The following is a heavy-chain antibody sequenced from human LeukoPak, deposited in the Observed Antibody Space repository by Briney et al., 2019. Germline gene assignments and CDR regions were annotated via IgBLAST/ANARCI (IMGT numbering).Heavy chain of an antibody. CDR2: ISAYNGNT. CDR1: GYTFTSYG. CDR3: ARDSMNDYYGSGRNEDY. Sequence: ASVEVSCKASGYTFTSYGISWVRQAPGQGLEWMGWISAYNGNTNYAQKLQGRVTMTTDTSTSTAYMGLRSLRSDDTAVYYCARDSMNDYYGSGRNEDYWGQGTLVTVSS. J-gene: IGHJ4*02. V-gene: IGHV1-18*01. D-gene: IGHD3-10*01.